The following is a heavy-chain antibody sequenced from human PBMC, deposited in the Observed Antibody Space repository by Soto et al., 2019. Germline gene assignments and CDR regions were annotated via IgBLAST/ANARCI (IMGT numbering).Heavy chain of an antibody. CDR2: VWFDGSNK. D-gene: IGHD4-17*01. CDR3: ARDEDYGDDYFDY. J-gene: IGHJ4*02. CDR1: GFAFSSYG. V-gene: IGHV3-33*01. Sequence: QVQLVESGGGVVQSGRSLRLSCAASGFAFSSYGMHWVRQAPGRGLEWVAVVWFDGSNKFYADSVMGRFTISRDNSKNTLYLQMNSLRVEDTAVYYCARDEDYGDDYFDYWGQGTLVTVSS.